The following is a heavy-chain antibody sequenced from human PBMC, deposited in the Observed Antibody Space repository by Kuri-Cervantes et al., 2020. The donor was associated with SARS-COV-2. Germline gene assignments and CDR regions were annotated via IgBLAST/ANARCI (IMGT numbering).Heavy chain of an antibody. CDR1: GGSISSYY. J-gene: IGHJ6*02. CDR2: IYYSGST. V-gene: IGHV4-59*01. D-gene: IGHD6-13*01. CDR3: ARNGGLGVSWQYYYYGMDV. Sequence: GSLRLSCTVSGGSISSYYWSWIRQPPGKGLEWIGYIYYSGSTNYNPSLKNRVTISVDTSKNQFSLKLSSVTAADTAVYYCARNGGLGVSWQYYYYGMDVWGQGTTVTVSS.